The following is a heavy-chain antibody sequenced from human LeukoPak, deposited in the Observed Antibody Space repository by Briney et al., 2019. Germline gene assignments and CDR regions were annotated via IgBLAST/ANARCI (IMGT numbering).Heavy chain of an antibody. CDR1: GFTFSDYS. J-gene: IGHJ5*02. V-gene: IGHV3-48*01. Sequence: GGSLRLSCAASGFTFSDYSMNWVRQAPGKGLEWISYIGIDSGNTNYADSVKDRFTISGDKAKNSLYLQMNSLRVEDTAVYYCAKDGSSWYSILTNWFDPWGQGTLVTVSS. D-gene: IGHD6-13*01. CDR3: AKDGSSWYSILTNWFDP. CDR2: IGIDSGNT.